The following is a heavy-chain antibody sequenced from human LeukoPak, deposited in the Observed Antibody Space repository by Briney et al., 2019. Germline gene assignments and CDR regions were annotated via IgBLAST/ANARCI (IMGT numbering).Heavy chain of an antibody. J-gene: IGHJ5*02. CDR2: IYYSGST. D-gene: IGHD3-10*01. CDR3: ARGMGEDYYNWFDP. Sequence: SETLSVTCTVSGGSISSYYWSWIRQPPGKGVEWIGYIYYSGSTNYNPSLKSRVTISVDTSKNQFSLKLSSVTAADTAVYYCARGMGEDYYNWFDPWGQGTLVTVSS. V-gene: IGHV4-59*01. CDR1: GGSISSYY.